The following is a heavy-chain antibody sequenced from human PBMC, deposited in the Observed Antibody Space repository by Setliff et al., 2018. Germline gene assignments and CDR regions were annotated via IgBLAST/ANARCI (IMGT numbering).Heavy chain of an antibody. V-gene: IGHV3-21*01. CDR3: ARGHTIGALLRHFDC. D-gene: IGHD1-1*01. Sequence: GSLRLSCTASGFTFGDYAMSWVRQAPGKGLEWVSSISSSSSYIYYADSVKGRFTISRDNAKNSLYLQMSSLRAEDTAMYYCARGHTIGALLRHFDCWGQGTLVTVSS. J-gene: IGHJ4*02. CDR2: ISSSSSYI. CDR1: GFTFGDYA.